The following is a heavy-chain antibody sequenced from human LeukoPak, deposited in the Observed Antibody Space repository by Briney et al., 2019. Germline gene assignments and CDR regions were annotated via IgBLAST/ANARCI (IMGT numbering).Heavy chain of an antibody. J-gene: IGHJ1*01. CDR3: ARDPIPAGRRYQLLTEYFQH. CDR1: GYTFTSYG. CDR2: ISAYNGNT. Sequence: ASVKVSCKASGYTFTSYGISWVRQAPGQGLEWMGWISAYNGNTNYAQKLQGRVTMTTDTSTSTAYMELRSLRSDDTAVYYCARDPIPAGRRYQLLTEYFQHRGQGTLVTVSS. D-gene: IGHD2-2*01. V-gene: IGHV1-18*01.